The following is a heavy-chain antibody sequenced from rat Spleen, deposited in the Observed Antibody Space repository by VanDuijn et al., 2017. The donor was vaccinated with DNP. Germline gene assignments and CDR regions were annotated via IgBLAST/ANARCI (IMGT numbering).Heavy chain of an antibody. CDR2: INKESSTI. J-gene: IGHJ3*01. CDR1: GFNLHDYW. Sequence: EVKLVESGGGLVQPGRSLKISCTASGFNLHDYWMGWVRQAPGKGLEWIGEINKESSTINYTPSLKDKFTISRDNAQTTLYLQMSKLGSEDTAIYYCARAGWHGWLAYWGQGTLVTVSS. V-gene: IGHV4-2*01. CDR3: ARAGWHGWLAY. D-gene: IGHD1-11*01.